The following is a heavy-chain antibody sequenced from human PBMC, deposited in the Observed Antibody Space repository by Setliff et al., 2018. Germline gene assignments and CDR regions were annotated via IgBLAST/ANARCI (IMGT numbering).Heavy chain of an antibody. D-gene: IGHD3-16*01. CDR1: GGSFSTDY. Sequence: SETLSLTCAVYGGSFSTDYGSWIRQPPGKGLEWIGYIYHNGNTNFNPSLRSRVNMSVDTSNNQFVLNLKAVTAADTAVYYCARDRTAYTYGLDVWGQGTTVTVSS. CDR3: ARDRTAYTYGLDV. CDR2: IYHNGNT. V-gene: IGHV4-59*01. J-gene: IGHJ6*02.